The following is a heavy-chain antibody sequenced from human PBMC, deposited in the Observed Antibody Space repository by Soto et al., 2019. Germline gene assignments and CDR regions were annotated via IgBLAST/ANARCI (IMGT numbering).Heavy chain of an antibody. CDR2: IIPILGIA. V-gene: IGHV1-69*02. CDR3: AACSGGSCLYYYYYYMDV. J-gene: IGHJ6*03. D-gene: IGHD2-15*01. Sequence: RASVKVSCKASGGTFSSYTISWVRQAPGQGLEWMGRIIPILGIANYAQKFQGRVTITADKSTSTAYMELSSLRSENTAVYYCAACSGGSCLYYYYYYMDVWGKGTTVTVSS. CDR1: GGTFSSYT.